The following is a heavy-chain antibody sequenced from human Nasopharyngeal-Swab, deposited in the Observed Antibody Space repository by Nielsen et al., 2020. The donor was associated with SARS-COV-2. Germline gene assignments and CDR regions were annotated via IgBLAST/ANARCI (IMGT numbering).Heavy chain of an antibody. D-gene: IGHD5-18*01. CDR2: IYPGDFDT. Sequence: GESLKISCKGSGYSFSDYWIAWVRQMPGKGLEWMGIIYPGDFDTRYSPSFQGQVAISVDKSISTAYLQWSSLKASDTAMYYCARLRYGYSYGYVLDYWGQGTLVTVSS. CDR1: GYSFSDYW. CDR3: ARLRYGYSYGYVLDY. V-gene: IGHV5-51*01. J-gene: IGHJ4*02.